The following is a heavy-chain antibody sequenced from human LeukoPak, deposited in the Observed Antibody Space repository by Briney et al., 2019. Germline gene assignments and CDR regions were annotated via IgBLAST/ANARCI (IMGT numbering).Heavy chain of an antibody. D-gene: IGHD3-16*01. V-gene: IGHV3-33*01. CDR2: IWYDGSNK. CDR1: GFTISSYG. J-gene: IGHJ5*02. CDR3: ARDLGDGNWFDP. Sequence: HPGRSLRLSCAASGFTISSYGMHWVRQAPGKGLEWVAVIWYDGSNKYYADSVKGRFTISRDNSKNTLYLQVNSLRAEDTAVYYCARDLGDGNWFDPWGQGTLVTVSS.